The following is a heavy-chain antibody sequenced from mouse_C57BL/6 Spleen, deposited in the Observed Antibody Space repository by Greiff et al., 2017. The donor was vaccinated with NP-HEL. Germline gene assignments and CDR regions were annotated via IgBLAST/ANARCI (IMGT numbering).Heavy chain of an antibody. Sequence: VKLMESGAELVRPGASVKLSCKASGYTFTDYYINWVKQRPGQGLEWIARIYPGSGNTYYNEKFKGKATLTAEKSSSTAYMQLSSLTSEDSAVYFCAREYYYDAMDYWGQGTSVTVSS. CDR2: IYPGSGNT. CDR3: AREYYYDAMDY. V-gene: IGHV1-76*01. CDR1: GYTFTDYY. J-gene: IGHJ4*01. D-gene: IGHD1-1*01.